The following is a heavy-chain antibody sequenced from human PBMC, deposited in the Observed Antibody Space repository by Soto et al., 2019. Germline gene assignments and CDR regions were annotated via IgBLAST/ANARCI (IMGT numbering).Heavy chain of an antibody. V-gene: IGHV4-4*02. Sequence: QVQLQESGPGLVKPSGTLSLTCAVSGVSISSSTWWSCVRQPPGKRLEWIGEIYHSGSTNYNPSLKSRVTISVDKSNNQFSLKLTSVTAADTAVYYCAGGYGSGSYDKWGQGTLVSVSS. D-gene: IGHD3-10*01. CDR2: IYHSGST. J-gene: IGHJ4*02. CDR1: GVSISSSTW. CDR3: AGGYGSGSYDK.